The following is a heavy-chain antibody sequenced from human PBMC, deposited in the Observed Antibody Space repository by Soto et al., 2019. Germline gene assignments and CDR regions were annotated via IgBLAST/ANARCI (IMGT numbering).Heavy chain of an antibody. D-gene: IGHD3-10*01. CDR2: ISADNGNT. J-gene: IGHJ4*02. V-gene: IGHV1-18*01. CDR1: GYTFTNYG. Sequence: QVQLVQSGAEVKKPGASVKVSCKASGYTFTNYGISWVRQAPGQGLEWMGWISADNGNTNYVQNLQDRVTMTTDTSASTAHMELRSLRSDDTAVYYCARRGVLPDYWGQGTLVTVSS. CDR3: ARRGVLPDY.